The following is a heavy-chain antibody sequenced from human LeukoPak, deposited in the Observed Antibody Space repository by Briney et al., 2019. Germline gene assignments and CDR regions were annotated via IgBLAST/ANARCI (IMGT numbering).Heavy chain of an antibody. Sequence: GGSLRLSCTGSGFTFGDYALSWFRQAPGKGLEWVGFIRSKAYGGTTEYAASVKGRFSISRDDSKSIAYLQMNSLRAEDTAVYYCAKDYEPLVGVHRWGDWFDPWGQGTLVTVSS. CDR1: GFTFGDYA. CDR2: IRSKAYGGTT. J-gene: IGHJ5*02. D-gene: IGHD1-26*01. CDR3: AKDYEPLVGVHRWGDWFDP. V-gene: IGHV3-49*03.